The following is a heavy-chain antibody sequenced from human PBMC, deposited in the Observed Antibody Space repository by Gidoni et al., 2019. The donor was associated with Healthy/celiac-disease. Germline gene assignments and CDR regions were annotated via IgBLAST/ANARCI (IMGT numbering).Heavy chain of an antibody. CDR2: IYYSGST. J-gene: IGHJ4*02. CDR3: AQSTVTPYGWVDY. Sequence: QVQLQESAPGLVKPSETLSRTCTVSGCSISSYDWSWIRQPPGKGLEWIGYIYYSGSTNYNPSLKSRVTRSVDTSKNQFSLKLSSVTAADTAVYYCAQSTVTPYGWVDYWGQGTLVTVSS. V-gene: IGHV4-59*01. CDR1: GCSISSYD. D-gene: IGHD4-17*01.